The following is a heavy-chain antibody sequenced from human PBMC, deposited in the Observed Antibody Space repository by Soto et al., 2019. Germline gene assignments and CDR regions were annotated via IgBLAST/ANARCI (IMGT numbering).Heavy chain of an antibody. Sequence: EVQLVESGGGLVRPGGSLRLSCAASGFTFRDYWMSWVRQAPGKGLEWVATINQVGSETYYVDSVRGRFTVSRDNAKNAVSLPMNSLRAEDTALYYCARDHMCTSTTGYANWFEPWGQGTQVAVSS. J-gene: IGHJ5*02. V-gene: IGHV3-7*03. CDR2: INQVGSET. CDR3: ARDHMCTSTTGYANWFEP. CDR1: GFTFRDYW. D-gene: IGHD2-2*01.